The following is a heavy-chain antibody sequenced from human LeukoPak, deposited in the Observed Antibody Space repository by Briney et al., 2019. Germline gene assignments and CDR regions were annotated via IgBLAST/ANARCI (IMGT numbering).Heavy chain of an antibody. CDR3: AKDFTAAAGFPYYFDY. J-gene: IGHJ4*02. V-gene: IGHV3-23*01. CDR1: GFTFSSYG. Sequence: GGSLRLSCAASGFTFSSYGMSWVRQAPGKGLEWVSAISGSGGSTYYADSVKGRFTISRDNSKNTLYLQMNSLRAEDTAVYYCAKDFTAAAGFPYYFDYWGQGTLVTVSS. CDR2: ISGSGGST. D-gene: IGHD6-13*01.